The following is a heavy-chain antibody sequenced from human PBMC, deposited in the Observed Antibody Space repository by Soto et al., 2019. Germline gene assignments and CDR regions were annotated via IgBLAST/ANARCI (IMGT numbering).Heavy chain of an antibody. D-gene: IGHD2-8*01. CDR1: GFTFSNYA. Sequence: PGGSLRLSCAASGFTFSNYAMTWVRQAPGKGLEWVSSISSSSSYIYYADSVKGRSTISRDNAKNSLYLQMNSLRAEDTAVYYCARDSPVYDIVPYYYYYGMDVWGQGTTVTVSS. J-gene: IGHJ6*02. CDR2: ISSSSSYI. CDR3: ARDSPVYDIVPYYYYYGMDV. V-gene: IGHV3-21*01.